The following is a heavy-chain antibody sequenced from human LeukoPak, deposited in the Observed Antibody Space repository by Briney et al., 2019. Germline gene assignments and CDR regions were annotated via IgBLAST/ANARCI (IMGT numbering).Heavy chain of an antibody. CDR2: IYYSGNT. J-gene: IGHJ3*01. V-gene: IGHV4-39*01. D-gene: IGHD3-10*01. CDR3: ARGVNV. CDR1: GGSISSSIYY. Sequence: SETLSLTCTVSGGSISSSIYYWGWIRQPPGKGLEWIGNIYYSGNTNYNPSLKSRVTISVDTSKNQFSLRLSSVTAADTAVYYCARGVNVRGQGTMVTVSS.